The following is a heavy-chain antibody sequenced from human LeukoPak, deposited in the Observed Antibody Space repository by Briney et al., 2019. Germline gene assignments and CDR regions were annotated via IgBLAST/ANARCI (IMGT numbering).Heavy chain of an antibody. CDR3: RRSTSGGSEYFDY. D-gene: IGHD2-15*01. Sequence: GGSLRLSCAASGFTFGSYAMSRVRQAPGKGLEWVSAISGSGGSTYYADSVKGRFTISRDNSKNTLYLQMNSLRAEDTAVYYCRRSTSGGSEYFDYWGQGTLVTVSS. CDR1: GFTFGSYA. V-gene: IGHV3-23*01. CDR2: ISGSGGST. J-gene: IGHJ4*02.